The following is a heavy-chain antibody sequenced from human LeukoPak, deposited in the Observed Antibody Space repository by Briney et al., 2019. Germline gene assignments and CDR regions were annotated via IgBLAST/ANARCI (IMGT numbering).Heavy chain of an antibody. CDR3: ARRRSGFGDFDY. V-gene: IGHV4-59*08. D-gene: IGHD5-12*01. CDR2: IDYSGNT. Sequence: TSETLSLTCTVPGDSISSYYWSWIRQPPGKGLEWIGYIDYSGNTNYNPSLKSRVTISVDTSKKQLSLSLSSVTAADTAVYHCARRRSGFGDFDYWGQGTLVTVSS. CDR1: GDSISSYY. J-gene: IGHJ4*02.